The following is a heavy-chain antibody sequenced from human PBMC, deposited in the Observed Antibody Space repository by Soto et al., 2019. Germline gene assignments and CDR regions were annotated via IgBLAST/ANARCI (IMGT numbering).Heavy chain of an antibody. D-gene: IGHD7-27*01. J-gene: IGHJ4*02. V-gene: IGHV3-33*01. CDR2: IWYDGSNT. Sequence: GGSLRLSCAASGFTFSSYGMHWVRQAPGKGLEWVAVIWYDGSNTKYADSAKGRFTISRDNSKNTLYLQMNSLRAEDTAVYYCARDPKTSGGQHWAFNYFDSWGQGALVTVSS. CDR1: GFTFSSYG. CDR3: ARDPKTSGGQHWAFNYFDS.